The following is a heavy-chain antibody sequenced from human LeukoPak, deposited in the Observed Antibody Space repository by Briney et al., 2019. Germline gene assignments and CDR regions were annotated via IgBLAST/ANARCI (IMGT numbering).Heavy chain of an antibody. CDR2: IYYSGST. D-gene: IGHD2-2*01. V-gene: IGHV4-59*11. CDR1: GGSISSHY. J-gene: IGHJ6*03. CDR3: AREYSTNYYYYYYMDV. Sequence: PSETLSLTCTVSGGSISSHYWSWIRQPPGKGLEWIGYIYYSGSTNYNPSLKSRVTIPVDTSKNQFSLKLSSVTAADTAVYYCAREYSTNYYYYYYMDVWGKGTTVTVSS.